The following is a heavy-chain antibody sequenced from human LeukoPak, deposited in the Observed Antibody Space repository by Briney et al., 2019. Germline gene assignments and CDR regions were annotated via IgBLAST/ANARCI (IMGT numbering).Heavy chain of an antibody. V-gene: IGHV3-66*01. Sequence: PGGSLRLSCAASGFTVSSNYMSWVRQAPGKGLEWVSVIYSGGSTYYADSVKGRFTIPRDNSKNTLYLQMNSLRAEDTALYYCARGDEQWLGNNWFDPWGHGTLVTVSS. CDR2: IYSGGST. CDR1: GFTVSSNY. CDR3: ARGDEQWLGNNWFDP. D-gene: IGHD6-19*01. J-gene: IGHJ5*02.